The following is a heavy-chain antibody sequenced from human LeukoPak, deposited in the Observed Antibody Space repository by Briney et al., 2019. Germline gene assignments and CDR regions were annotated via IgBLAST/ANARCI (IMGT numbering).Heavy chain of an antibody. CDR3: VRSGTYRGYFDF. V-gene: IGHV4-59*12. D-gene: IGHD1-26*01. J-gene: IGHJ4*02. Sequence: SETLSLTCTISGVSISSYYWSWIRQPPGKGLEWIGYIYYSGDTNYNPSLKSRVTISVDTSKNQFSLKLSSVTAADTAIYYCVRSGTYRGYFDFWGQGTLVTVPS. CDR2: IYYSGDT. CDR1: GVSISSYY.